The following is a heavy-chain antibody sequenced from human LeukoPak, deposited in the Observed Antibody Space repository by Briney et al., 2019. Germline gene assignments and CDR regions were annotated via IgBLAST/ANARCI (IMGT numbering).Heavy chain of an antibody. J-gene: IGHJ4*02. D-gene: IGHD3-22*01. V-gene: IGHV1-18*01. CDR2: ISCYNGDT. CDR3: ARVVEPPNYDSSGYYLEAFDY. Sequence: ASVKVSCKASGYTFTHHGISWVRQAPGQGLEWMGWISCYNGDTMYAQNVQGRVTMTTDTSTRTAYMELRSLRSDDTAVYYCARVVEPPNYDSSGYYLEAFDYWGQGTLVTVSS. CDR1: GYTFTHHG.